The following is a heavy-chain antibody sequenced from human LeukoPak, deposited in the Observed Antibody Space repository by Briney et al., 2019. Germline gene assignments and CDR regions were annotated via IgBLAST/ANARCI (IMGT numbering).Heavy chain of an antibody. CDR3: VKMHYDFWSAFHI. D-gene: IGHD3-3*01. J-gene: IGHJ3*02. CDR1: GYTFTGNY. V-gene: IGHV1-2*02. Sequence: ASVKVSCKASGYTFTGNYMHWVRQAPGQGLELMGWINPRSGGTNYAQKFQGRVTMTRDTSITTAYMELSRLRSDDTAVYYCVKMHYDFWSAFHIWGQGTMVTVSS. CDR2: INPRSGGT.